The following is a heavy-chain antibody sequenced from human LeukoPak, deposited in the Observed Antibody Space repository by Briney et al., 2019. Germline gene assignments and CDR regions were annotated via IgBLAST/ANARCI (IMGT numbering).Heavy chain of an antibody. Sequence: QPGGSLRLSCAASGFTFSSYAMSWVRQAPGKGLERVANIKQDGSEKYYVDSVKGRFTISRDNAKNSLYLQMNSLRAEDTAVYYCARDALLYSSSSEYYSYYGMDVWGQGTTVTVSS. CDR1: GFTFSSYA. D-gene: IGHD6-6*01. V-gene: IGHV3-7*01. J-gene: IGHJ6*02. CDR3: ARDALLYSSSSEYYSYYGMDV. CDR2: IKQDGSEK.